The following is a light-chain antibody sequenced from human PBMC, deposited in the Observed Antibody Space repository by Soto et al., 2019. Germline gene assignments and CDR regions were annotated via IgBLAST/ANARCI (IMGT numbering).Light chain of an antibody. Sequence: DLQMTQSPSTLSASVGDRVTITCRASQSISSWLAWYQQKPGKAPKLLIYDASSLESGVPSMFSGSGSGTEFTLTDSSLQPDDFATYYCQQYNSYWTFGQGTKVEIK. J-gene: IGKJ1*01. V-gene: IGKV1-5*01. CDR1: QSISSW. CDR2: DAS. CDR3: QQYNSYWT.